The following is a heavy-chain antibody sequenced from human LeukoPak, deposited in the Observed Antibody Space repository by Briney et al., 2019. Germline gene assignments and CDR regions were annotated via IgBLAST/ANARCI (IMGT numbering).Heavy chain of an antibody. V-gene: IGHV1-58*01. CDR3: AAIFHDSSGYYFPWSYYFDY. D-gene: IGHD3-22*01. J-gene: IGHJ4*02. CDR1: GFTFTSSA. CDR2: IVVGSGNT. Sequence: EASVTVSCKASGFTFTSSAVQWVRQARGQRLEWIGWIVVGSGNTNYAQKFQERVTNTRDMSTSTAYMELGSLRSEDTAVYYCAAIFHDSSGYYFPWSYYFDYWGQGTLVTVSS.